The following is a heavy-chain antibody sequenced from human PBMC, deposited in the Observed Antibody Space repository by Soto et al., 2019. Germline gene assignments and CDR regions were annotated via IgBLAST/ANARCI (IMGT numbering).Heavy chain of an antibody. CDR2: ISYDGSNK. Sequence: QVQLVESGGGVVQPGRSLRLSCAASGFTFSSYATHRVRHAPGKGLEWVAVISYDGSNKYYADSVKGRFTISRDNSKNTLYLQMNSLRAEDTAVYYYARDYYRFNSGYGFSLDVWGQGTTVTVS. J-gene: IGHJ6*02. CDR3: ARDYYRFNSGYGFSLDV. V-gene: IGHV3-30-3*01. CDR1: GFTFSSYA. D-gene: IGHD5-12*01.